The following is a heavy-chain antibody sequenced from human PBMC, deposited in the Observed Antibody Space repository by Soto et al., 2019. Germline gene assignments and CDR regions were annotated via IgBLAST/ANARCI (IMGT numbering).Heavy chain of an antibody. CDR2: INSDGSST. D-gene: IGHD2-15*01. V-gene: IGHV3-74*01. CDR1: GFTFSSYW. CDR3: ARDRGYCSGGSCPDGDNWFDP. Sequence: GGSLRLSCAASGFTFSSYWMHWVRQAPGKGLVWVSRINSDGSSTSYADSVKGRFTISRDNAKNTLYLQMNSLRAEDTAVYYCARDRGYCSGGSCPDGDNWFDPWGQGTLVTVSS. J-gene: IGHJ5*02.